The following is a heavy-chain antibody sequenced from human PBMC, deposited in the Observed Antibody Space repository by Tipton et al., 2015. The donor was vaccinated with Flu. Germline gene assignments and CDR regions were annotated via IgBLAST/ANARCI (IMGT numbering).Heavy chain of an antibody. CDR1: GGSISNYY. D-gene: IGHD3-10*02. CDR3: ARLSYYDVDLKNFYFDY. Sequence: TLSLTCTVSGGSISNYYWGWIRQPPGKGLELIGSIYPSGTTYYNPSLKSRVTISVDTSKSQFSLKLRSVTAADTAVYYCARLSYYDVDLKNFYFDYWGQGALVTVSS. CDR2: IYPSGTT. V-gene: IGHV4-39*01. J-gene: IGHJ4*02.